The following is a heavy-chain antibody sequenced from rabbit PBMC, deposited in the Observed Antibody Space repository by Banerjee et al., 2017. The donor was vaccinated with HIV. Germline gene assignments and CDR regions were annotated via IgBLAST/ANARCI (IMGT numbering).Heavy chain of an antibody. CDR3: ARGGSFLNL. CDR1: GFSFSSSSW. D-gene: IGHD5-1*01. Sequence: QEQVEESGGGLVKPGGTLTLTCTASGFSFSSSSWICWVRQAPGKGLEWIACIALGDNGTPAYANWEGRFTISKTSSTTVTLQMTSLTAADTATYFCARGGSFLNLWGPGTLVTVS. V-gene: IGHV1S45*01. CDR2: IALGDNGTP. J-gene: IGHJ4*01.